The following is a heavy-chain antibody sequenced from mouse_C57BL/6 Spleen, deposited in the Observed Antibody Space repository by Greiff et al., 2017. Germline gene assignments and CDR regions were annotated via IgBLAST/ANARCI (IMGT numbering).Heavy chain of an antibody. V-gene: IGHV5-4*01. CDR3: ARDDYDEGFAY. D-gene: IGHD2-4*01. Sequence: DVKLVESGGGLVKPGGSLKLSCAASGFTFSSYAMSWVRQTPEKRLEWVATISAGGGYTYYPDNVKGRSTISRDNAKNTLYLQMSQLKYEDTAMYYCARDDYDEGFAYWGQGTLVTVSA. J-gene: IGHJ3*01. CDR2: ISAGGGYT. CDR1: GFTFSSYA.